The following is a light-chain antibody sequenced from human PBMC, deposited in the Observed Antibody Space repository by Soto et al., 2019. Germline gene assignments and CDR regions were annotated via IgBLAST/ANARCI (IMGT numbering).Light chain of an antibody. Sequence: EIVMTQSPATLSVSPGGRATLSCRASQSISDTLAWYQQKPGQAPRLLIYSASRRATGFPGRFSGSGSGTEFTLTISSLQSEDSAVYYCQQYNRWPPITFGQGTKVDIK. J-gene: IGKJ1*01. CDR1: QSISDT. CDR3: QQYNRWPPIT. CDR2: SAS. V-gene: IGKV3-15*01.